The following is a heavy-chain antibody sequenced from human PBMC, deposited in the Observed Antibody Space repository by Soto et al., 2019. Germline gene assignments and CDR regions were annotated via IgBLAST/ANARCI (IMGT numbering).Heavy chain of an antibody. CDR1: GYKFPNFW. Sequence: GESLKISCKASGYKFPNFWIGWVRQMPGKGLEWMGIIYPDDSDTRYSPSLQGQVTISADKSTNTAYLQWSSLKASDTAMYYCAREGPYISTSSDYYYVMDVWGQGTTVTVSS. CDR3: AREGPYISTSSDYYYVMDV. D-gene: IGHD2-2*01. J-gene: IGHJ6*02. CDR2: IYPDDSDT. V-gene: IGHV5-51*01.